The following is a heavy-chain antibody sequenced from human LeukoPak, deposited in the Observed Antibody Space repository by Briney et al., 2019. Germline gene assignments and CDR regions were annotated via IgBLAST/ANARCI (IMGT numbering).Heavy chain of an antibody. CDR3: AKDLEHIVVVTAIDY. V-gene: IGHV3-30*18. CDR2: ISYDGSNK. J-gene: IGHJ4*02. D-gene: IGHD2-21*02. Sequence: GGSLRLSCAASGFTFSSYGMHWVRQAPGKGLEWVAVISYDGSNKNYADSVKGRFTISRDNSKNTLYLQMNSLRAEDTAVYYCAKDLEHIVVVTAIDYWGQGTLSPSPQ. CDR1: GFTFSSYG.